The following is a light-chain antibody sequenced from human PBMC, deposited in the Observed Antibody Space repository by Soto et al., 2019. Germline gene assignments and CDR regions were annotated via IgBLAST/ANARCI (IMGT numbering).Light chain of an antibody. J-gene: IGLJ2*01. V-gene: IGLV1-40*01. CDR1: SSNFGSGYD. CDR3: QSYDSTLTGSVV. Sequence: QPVLTQPPSVSGAPGQRVTISCTGSSSNFGSGYDVHWYQQLPGTAPRLLIYGDSNRPSGVPDRFSGSRSGTSASLAITGLQAEDEADYYCQSYDSTLTGSVVFGGGTKLTVL. CDR2: GDS.